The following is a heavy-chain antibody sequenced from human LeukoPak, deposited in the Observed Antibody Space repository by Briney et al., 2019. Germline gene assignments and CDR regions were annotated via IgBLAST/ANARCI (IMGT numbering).Heavy chain of an antibody. D-gene: IGHD6-19*01. V-gene: IGHV4-59*01. CDR2: IYYTGST. CDR3: ARGAGWYQF. J-gene: IGHJ4*02. Sequence: ETLSLTCTVSGGSISSAYWSWLRQPPGKGLEWIGYIYYTGSTNYNPSLKNRVTISVDTSRNQFSLKMSSVTAADTAVYYCARGAGWYQFWGQGTLVTVSS. CDR1: GGSISSAY.